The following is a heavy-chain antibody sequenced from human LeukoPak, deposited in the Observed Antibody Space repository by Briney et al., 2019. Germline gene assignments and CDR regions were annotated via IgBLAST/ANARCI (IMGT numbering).Heavy chain of an antibody. CDR3: ARVSLMTTVTTWGFRDYYYYMDV. J-gene: IGHJ6*03. Sequence: QTGGSLRLSCAGSGFTLNTYWMHWVRQGPGKGLVWVSRIYSDGGRTNYADSVKGRFTISGDTAKNTLYLQMNSLRAEDTAVYYCARVSLMTTVTTWGFRDYYYYMDVWGKGTTVTVSS. D-gene: IGHD4-17*01. CDR2: IYSDGGRT. V-gene: IGHV3-74*01. CDR1: GFTLNTYW.